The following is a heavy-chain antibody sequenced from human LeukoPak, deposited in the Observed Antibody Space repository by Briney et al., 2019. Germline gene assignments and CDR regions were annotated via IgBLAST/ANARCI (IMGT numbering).Heavy chain of an antibody. J-gene: IGHJ4*02. CDR3: ARLWPSNSGNDY. V-gene: IGHV1-8*01. CDR2: MNHNNAKT. Sequence: ASVKVSCKASGYTFTSYDMNWVGQAAGQGLEWMGWMNHNNAKTVYAQKFQGRVTMTKNTSISTAYMELIGLRSEDTAVYYCARLWPSNSGNDYWGQGTLVTVSS. CDR1: GYTFTSYD. D-gene: IGHD3-10*01.